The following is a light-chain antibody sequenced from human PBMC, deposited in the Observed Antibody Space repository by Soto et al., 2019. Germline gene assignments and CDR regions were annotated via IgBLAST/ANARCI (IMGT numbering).Light chain of an antibody. CDR1: SSDVGGYNY. V-gene: IGLV2-14*01. CDR3: SSYTSSSTPSV. CDR2: DVS. Sequence: QSVLPKPASVSGSPGQSITISCTGTSSDVGGYNYVSWYQQHPGKAPKLMIYDVSNRPSGVSNRFSGSKSGNTASLTISGLQAEDEADYYCSSYTSSSTPSVFGTGTKVTVL. J-gene: IGLJ1*01.